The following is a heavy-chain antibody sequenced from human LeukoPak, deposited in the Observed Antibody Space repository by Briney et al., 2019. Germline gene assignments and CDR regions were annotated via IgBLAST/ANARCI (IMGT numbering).Heavy chain of an antibody. J-gene: IGHJ5*02. CDR2: ISTDSGDT. CDR3: AGLGSTVEGRIDP. Sequence: GASVKVSCEASAYHITGYHVHWVRQAPGQGLEWMGRISTDSGDTNKAPKFQGRVTMARDTSINTAYMELSGLTSDDTAVYYCAGLGSTVEGRIDPWGQGTPVTVSS. V-gene: IGHV1-2*02. D-gene: IGHD1-26*01. CDR1: AYHITGYH.